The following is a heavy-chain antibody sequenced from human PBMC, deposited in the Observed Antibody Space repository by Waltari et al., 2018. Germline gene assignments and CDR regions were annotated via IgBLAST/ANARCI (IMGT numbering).Heavy chain of an antibody. CDR1: GGSISSGGYY. D-gene: IGHD6-19*01. V-gene: IGHV4-31*01. J-gene: IGHJ6*02. CDR3: ARVGGWYGPLGMDV. Sequence: QVQLQESGPGLVKPSQTLSLTCTVSGGSISSGGYYWSWIRQHPGKGLEWIGYIYYSGSTYYNPTLKSLVTISVDTSKNQFSLKLSSVTAADTAVYYCARVGGWYGPLGMDVWGQGTTVTVSS. CDR2: IYYSGST.